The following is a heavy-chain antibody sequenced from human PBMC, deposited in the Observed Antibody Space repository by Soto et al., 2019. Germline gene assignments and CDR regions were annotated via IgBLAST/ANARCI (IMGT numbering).Heavy chain of an antibody. Sequence: QLQLQESGPGLVKPSETLSLTCTVSGGSISSSSYYWGWIRQPPGKGLEWIGSIYYSGSTYYNPSLKSRVTISVDTSKNQSSLQLTSVTAADTAVYYCARVPYCSGGSCYSDYYYGMDVWGQGTTVTVSS. J-gene: IGHJ6*02. V-gene: IGHV4-39*01. D-gene: IGHD2-15*01. CDR2: IYYSGST. CDR3: ARVPYCSGGSCYSDYYYGMDV. CDR1: GGSISSSSYY.